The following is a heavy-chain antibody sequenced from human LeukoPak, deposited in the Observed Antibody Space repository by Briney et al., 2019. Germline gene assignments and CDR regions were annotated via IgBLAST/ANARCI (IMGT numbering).Heavy chain of an antibody. CDR2: IYYTGST. V-gene: IGHV4-59*01. CDR3: ARSSSPVWYFDL. Sequence: GSLRLSCTASGFTFSDYAMNWVRQAPGKGLDWVGYIYYTGSTNYNPSLRSRVTISVDMSKNQFSLKLSSVTTADTAVYYCARSSSPVWYFDLWGRGTLVTVSS. D-gene: IGHD6-6*01. CDR1: GFTFSDYA. J-gene: IGHJ2*01.